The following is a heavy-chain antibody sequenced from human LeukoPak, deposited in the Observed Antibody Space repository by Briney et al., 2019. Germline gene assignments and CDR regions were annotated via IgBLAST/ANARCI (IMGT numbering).Heavy chain of an antibody. CDR2: IKYEGSKI. D-gene: IGHD2/OR15-2a*01. Sequence: GGSLRLSCETSGFTFIHYGLHWVRQVPGTGLEWVAFIKYEGSKIYYAESVQGRFTIAINNSKNNLFLQMTRMRPQDTAVYYCATDGIPSATAFDNWGQGTLVTVSS. CDR3: ATDGIPSATAFDN. V-gene: IGHV3-30*02. CDR1: GFTFIHYG. J-gene: IGHJ4*02.